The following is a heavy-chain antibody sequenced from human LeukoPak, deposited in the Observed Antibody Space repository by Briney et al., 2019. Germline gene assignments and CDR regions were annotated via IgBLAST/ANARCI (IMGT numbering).Heavy chain of an antibody. Sequence: GASVKVSCKVSGYTLTELSMHWVRQAPGKGLEWMGGFDPEDGETIYAQKFQGRVTMTEDTSTDTAYMVLSSLRSEDTAVYSCATDHSVFGGSYYYYYGMDVWGQGTTVTVSS. CDR3: ATDHSVFGGSYYYYYGMDV. CDR1: GYTLTELS. V-gene: IGHV1-24*01. D-gene: IGHD1-26*01. J-gene: IGHJ6*02. CDR2: FDPEDGET.